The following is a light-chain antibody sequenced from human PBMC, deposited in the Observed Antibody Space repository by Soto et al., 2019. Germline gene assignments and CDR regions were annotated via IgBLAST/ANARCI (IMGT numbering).Light chain of an antibody. V-gene: IGKV1-12*01. CDR1: QVVSTW. Sequence: IQISQPPSSVAASAGGRVTIACLASQVVSTWLAWYQQKPGKAPNTLIYTASSLQSGVPSRFSGSGSGTDFTLTINGLQPEDFATYYCQQAASFPITFGQGTRLE. CDR2: TAS. CDR3: QQAASFPIT. J-gene: IGKJ5*01.